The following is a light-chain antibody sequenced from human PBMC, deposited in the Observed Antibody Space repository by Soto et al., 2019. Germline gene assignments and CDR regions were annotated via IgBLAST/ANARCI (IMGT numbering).Light chain of an antibody. Sequence: QSALTQPASVSGSPGQSITISCTGTSSDVGGHNYVSWYQQHPGKAPKLMIYEVSNRPSGVSNRFSGSKSGNTASLTISRLQAEDEADYYCSSYTITSTLVFGGGTKLTVL. CDR1: SSDVGGHNY. J-gene: IGLJ2*01. CDR2: EVS. V-gene: IGLV2-14*01. CDR3: SSYTITSTLV.